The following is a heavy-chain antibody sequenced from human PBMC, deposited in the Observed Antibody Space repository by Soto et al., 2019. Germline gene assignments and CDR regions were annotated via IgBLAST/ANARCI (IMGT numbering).Heavy chain of an antibody. V-gene: IGHV3-48*03. J-gene: IGHJ4*02. CDR1: GFTFSSSE. D-gene: IGHD2-21*01. CDR2: ITSSGSST. CDR3: AKGNSPVDVY. Sequence: PGGSLRLSCAASGFTFSSSEMNWVRQAPGKGLEWVSYITSSGSSTYYADSVKGRFTIFRDNAKNSLYLQMNSLRAEDTAVYYCAKGNSPVDVYWGQGTLVTVSS.